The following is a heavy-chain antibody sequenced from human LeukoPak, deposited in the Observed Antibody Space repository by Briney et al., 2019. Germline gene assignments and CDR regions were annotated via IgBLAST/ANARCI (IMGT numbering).Heavy chain of an antibody. V-gene: IGHV1-58*01. CDR2: IVVGSGNT. CDR1: GFTFTSSV. Sequence: GASVKVSCKASGFTFTSSVVQWVRQARGQRLEWIGWIVVGSGNTNYAQKFQERVTITRDMSTSTAYMELSSLRSEDTAVYYCAAVMYGDYGDTDFDYWGQGTLVTVSS. D-gene: IGHD4-17*01. CDR3: AAVMYGDYGDTDFDY. J-gene: IGHJ4*02.